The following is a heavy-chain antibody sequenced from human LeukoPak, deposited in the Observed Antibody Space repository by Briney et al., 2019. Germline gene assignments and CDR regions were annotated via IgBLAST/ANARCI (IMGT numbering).Heavy chain of an antibody. CDR1: GLTVNNNY. V-gene: IGHV3-53*01. Sequence: GGSLRLSCAASGLTVNNNYMDWVRQAPGKGLEWVSALYIGGNTYYADSVRGRFTISRDNSKNTLYLQMNSLRAEDTAIYYCMTAAGYNFGQYWGQGTLVTVSS. CDR2: LYIGGNT. J-gene: IGHJ4*02. D-gene: IGHD5-18*01. CDR3: MTAAGYNFGQY.